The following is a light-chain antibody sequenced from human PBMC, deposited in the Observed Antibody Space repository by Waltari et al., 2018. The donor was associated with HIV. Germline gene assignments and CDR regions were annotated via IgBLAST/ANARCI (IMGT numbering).Light chain of an antibody. Sequence: TQPPSVSVAPGKPARITCGGDHIGGKLVHWYQQKPGQAPVLVICDDNDRPSGIPERFSGSNSGNTATLTISRVEGGDEADYYCQVWVDSRDVAVIFGGGTKLTVL. J-gene: IGLJ2*01. CDR3: QVWVDSRDVAVI. CDR1: HIGGKL. V-gene: IGLV3-21*04. CDR2: DDN.